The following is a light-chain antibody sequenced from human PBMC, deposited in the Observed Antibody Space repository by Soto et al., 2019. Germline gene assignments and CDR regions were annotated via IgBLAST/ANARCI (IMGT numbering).Light chain of an antibody. CDR2: GVS. CDR3: SSYAGSNNVV. Sequence: QSALTQPPSASGSPGQSVTISCTGTSSDVGGYNYVSWYQQHPGKAPKLMIYGVSKRPSGVPHRFSGSKSGNTASLTVSGLQAEYEADYYCSSYAGSNNVVFGGGTKLTVL. J-gene: IGLJ2*01. V-gene: IGLV2-8*01. CDR1: SSDVGGYNY.